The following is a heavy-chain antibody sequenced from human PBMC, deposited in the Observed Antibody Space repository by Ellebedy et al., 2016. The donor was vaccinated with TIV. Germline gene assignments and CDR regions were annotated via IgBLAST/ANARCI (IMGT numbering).Heavy chain of an antibody. CDR2: ISGSGGST. V-gene: IGHV3-23*01. J-gene: IGHJ5*02. Sequence: GESLKISXAASGFTFSSYAMSWVRQAPGKGLEWVSAISGSGGSTYYADSVKGRFTISRDNSKNTLYLQMNSLRAEDTAVYYCARGQWEPHGSWFDPWGQGTLVTVSS. D-gene: IGHD1-26*01. CDR1: GFTFSSYA. CDR3: ARGQWEPHGSWFDP.